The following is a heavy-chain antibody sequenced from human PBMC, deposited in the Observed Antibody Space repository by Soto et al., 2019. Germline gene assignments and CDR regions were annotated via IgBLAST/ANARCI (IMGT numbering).Heavy chain of an antibody. J-gene: IGHJ6*02. D-gene: IGHD2-2*01. V-gene: IGHV5-51*01. Sequence: PGESLKISCKGSGYSFTSYWIGWVRQMPGKGLEWMGIIYPGDSDTRYSPSFQGQVTISADKSISTAYLQWSSLKAPDTAMYYCARHSYCSSTSCYYYYGMDVWGQGTTVTVSS. CDR3: ARHSYCSSTSCYYYYGMDV. CDR2: IYPGDSDT. CDR1: GYSFTSYW.